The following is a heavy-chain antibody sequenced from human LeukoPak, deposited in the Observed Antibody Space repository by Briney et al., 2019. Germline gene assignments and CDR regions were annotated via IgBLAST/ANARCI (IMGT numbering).Heavy chain of an antibody. D-gene: IGHD6-19*01. CDR3: ARAGLPGIQWLVSSFDY. CDR2: ISYDGSNK. J-gene: IGHJ4*02. V-gene: IGHV3-30*04. CDR1: GFTFSSYA. Sequence: GGSLRLSCAASGFTFSSYAMHWVRQAPGKGLEWVAVISYDGSNKYYADSVKGRFTISRDNSKNTLYLQMNSLIAEDTAVYYCARAGLPGIQWLVSSFDYWGQGTLVTVSS.